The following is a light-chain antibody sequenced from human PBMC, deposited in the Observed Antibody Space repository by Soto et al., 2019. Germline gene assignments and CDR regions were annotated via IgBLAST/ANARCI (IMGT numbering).Light chain of an antibody. V-gene: IGKV1-5*03. CDR2: KAS. Sequence: DIQMTQSPSTLCASIGARVNITCRASQSISSWLAWYQQKPGKAPKVLIYKASNLESGVPSRLSGSGSETEFTLTIRSLQPDDFATYYCQQYNVYSTFGGGTKVDIK. J-gene: IGKJ4*01. CDR3: QQYNVYST. CDR1: QSISSW.